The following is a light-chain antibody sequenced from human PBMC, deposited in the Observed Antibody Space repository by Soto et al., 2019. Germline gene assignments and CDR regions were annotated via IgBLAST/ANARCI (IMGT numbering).Light chain of an antibody. Sequence: SPGERVTLSCRASQTISSNLAWYQQKPGQAPRLLIYGSSIRATGISARFSGSGSGTEFTLTISSLQSEELAIYYWQPYKNWPPAFGQGTKV. V-gene: IGKV3-15*01. CDR1: QTISSN. J-gene: IGKJ1*01. CDR2: GSS. CDR3: QPYKNWPPA.